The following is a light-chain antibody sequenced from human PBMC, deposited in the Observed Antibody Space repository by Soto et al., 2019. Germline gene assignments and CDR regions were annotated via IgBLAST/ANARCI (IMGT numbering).Light chain of an antibody. CDR1: SSNIGAGYD. Sequence: QSVLTQSPSVSGAPGQRVTISCTGSSSNIGAGYDVHWYQQLPGTAPKLLIYVNNNRPSGVPDRFSGSKSGTSASLAITGLQAEDEADYYCQSSDSSLSGHVVFGGGTKLTVL. CDR3: QSSDSSLSGHVV. CDR2: VNN. V-gene: IGLV1-40*01. J-gene: IGLJ2*01.